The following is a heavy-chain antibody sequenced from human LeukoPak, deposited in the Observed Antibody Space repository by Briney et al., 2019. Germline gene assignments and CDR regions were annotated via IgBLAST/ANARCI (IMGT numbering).Heavy chain of an antibody. Sequence: ASVKVSCKASGYSFTGYYIHWVRQAPGQGLEWMGWINPNSGGTNYAQKFQGRVTMTRDTSISTAYMELSRLRSDDTAVYYCARATPPIWKDIVVVPAAIMGRYDYYMDVWGKGTTVTVSS. D-gene: IGHD2-2*02. CDR2: INPNSGGT. CDR1: GYSFTGYY. V-gene: IGHV1-2*02. CDR3: ARATPPIWKDIVVVPAAIMGRYDYYMDV. J-gene: IGHJ6*03.